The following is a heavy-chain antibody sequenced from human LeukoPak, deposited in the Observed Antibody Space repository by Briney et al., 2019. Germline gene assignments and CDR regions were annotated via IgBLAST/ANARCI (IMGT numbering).Heavy chain of an antibody. CDR2: IIPIFGIA. D-gene: IGHD3-10*01. CDR1: GGTFSSYA. V-gene: IGHV1-69*04. Sequence: SVKVSCKASGGTFSSYAISWVRQAPGQGLEWMGRIIPIFGIANYAQKFQGRVTITADKSTSTAYMELSSLRSEDTAVYYCARHREGLLWFGELPHPLDYWGKGTLVTVSS. CDR3: ARHREGLLWFGELPHPLDY. J-gene: IGHJ4*02.